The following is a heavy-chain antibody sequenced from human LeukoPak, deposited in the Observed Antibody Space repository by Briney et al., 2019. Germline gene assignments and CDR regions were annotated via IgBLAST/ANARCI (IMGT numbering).Heavy chain of an antibody. CDR2: IYSSGST. D-gene: IGHD4-23*01. J-gene: IGHJ5*02. CDR3: ARVGLGGISFFDP. Sequence: SETLSLTCTVSGGSISSGSYYWSWIRQPAGKGLEWIGRIYSSGSTNYNPSLKSRVTMSVDTSKNQFSLKLSSVAAADTAVYYCARVGLGGISFFDPWGQGTLATVSS. CDR1: GGSISSGSYY. V-gene: IGHV4-61*02.